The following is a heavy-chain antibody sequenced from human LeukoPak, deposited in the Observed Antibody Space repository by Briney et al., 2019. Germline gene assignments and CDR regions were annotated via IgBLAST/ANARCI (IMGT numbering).Heavy chain of an antibody. CDR3: AKDPTRGRLFDY. D-gene: IGHD3/OR15-3a*01. J-gene: IGHJ4*02. CDR2: IRYDGSNK. Sequence: PGGSLRLSCAVSGFTFSSYGMHWVRQAPGKGLEWVAFIRYDGSNKYYADSVKGRFTISRDNSKNTLYLQMNSLRAEDTAVYYCAKDPTRGRLFDYWGQGTLVTVSS. V-gene: IGHV3-30*02. CDR1: GFTFSSYG.